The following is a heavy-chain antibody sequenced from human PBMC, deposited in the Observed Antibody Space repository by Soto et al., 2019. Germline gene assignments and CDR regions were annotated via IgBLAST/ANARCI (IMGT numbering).Heavy chain of an antibody. V-gene: IGHV3-23*01. CDR1: GFTFSRYA. Sequence: EAQLLESGGGLVQPGGSLRLSCAASGFTFSRYAMSWVRQAPGQGLEWVSTVTGGGHTTYNADSVNGRFTISRDKSKNTLYLKMNTLRAEDTAIYYCASSSGDLDVYGMDIWGPGTTVTVSS. CDR2: VTGGGHTT. CDR3: ASSSGDLDVYGMDI. D-gene: IGHD3-10*01. J-gene: IGHJ6*02.